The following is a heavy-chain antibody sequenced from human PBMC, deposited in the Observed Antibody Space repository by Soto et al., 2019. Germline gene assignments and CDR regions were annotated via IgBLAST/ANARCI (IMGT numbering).Heavy chain of an antibody. CDR2: ITYDGTKK. J-gene: IGHJ6*02. CDR1: GFTFSSSA. D-gene: IGHD3-10*01. Sequence: QVQLVESGGGVVQPGRSLRLSCAASGFTFSSSAMRWVRQAPGKGLEWVAVITYDGTKKFYADSGMGRFTISRENSKNSQYLPVDRMRAEYTAVYYCARRPGFGKSPNGVDVWGQGPSVTFSS. V-gene: IGHV3-30*04. CDR3: ARRPGFGKSPNGVDV.